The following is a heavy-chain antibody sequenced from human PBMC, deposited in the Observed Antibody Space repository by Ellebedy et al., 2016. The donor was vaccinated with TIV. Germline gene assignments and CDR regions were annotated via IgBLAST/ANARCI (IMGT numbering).Heavy chain of an antibody. CDR2: ISSSSSYT. CDR1: GFTFSDYY. CDR3: AREGPGTTIDY. Sequence: GESLKISCAASGFTFSDYYMSWIRQAPGKGLEWVSYISSSSSYTNYADSVKGRFTISRDNAKNSLYLQMNSLRAEDTAVYYCAREGPGTTIDYWGQGTLVTVSS. V-gene: IGHV3-11*06. J-gene: IGHJ4*02. D-gene: IGHD1-7*01.